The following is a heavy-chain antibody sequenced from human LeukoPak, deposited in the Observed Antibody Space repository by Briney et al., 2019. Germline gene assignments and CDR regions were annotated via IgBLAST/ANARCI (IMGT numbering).Heavy chain of an antibody. V-gene: IGHV3-30*18. J-gene: IGHJ1*01. CDR3: AKAEVGATLRRAEYFQH. CDR1: GXTFSSYG. Sequence: QSGGSLRLSCAASGXTFSSYGMHWVRQAPGKGLEWVAVISYDGSNKYYADSVKGRFTVSRDNSKNTLYLQMNSLRAEDTAVYYCAKAEVGATLRRAEYFQHWGQGTLVTVSS. D-gene: IGHD1-26*01. CDR2: ISYDGSNK.